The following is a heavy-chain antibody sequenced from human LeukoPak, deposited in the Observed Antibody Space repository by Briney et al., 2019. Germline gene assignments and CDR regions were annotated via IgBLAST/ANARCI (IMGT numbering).Heavy chain of an antibody. CDR2: IYYSGST. J-gene: IGHJ5*02. V-gene: IGHV4-31*03. Sequence: PSETLSLTCTVSGGSISSGGYYWSWIRQHPGKGLEWIGYIYYSGSTYYNPSLKSRVTISVDTSKNQYSLKLSSVTAADTAVYYCAKGLQRVVTATAFWFDPWGQGTLVTVSS. CDR1: GGSISSGGYY. D-gene: IGHD4-23*01. CDR3: AKGLQRVVTATAFWFDP.